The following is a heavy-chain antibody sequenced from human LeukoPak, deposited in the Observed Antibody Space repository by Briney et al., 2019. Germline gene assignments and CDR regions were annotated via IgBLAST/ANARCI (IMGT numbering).Heavy chain of an antibody. J-gene: IGHJ4*02. CDR2: ISWNSGSI. V-gene: IGHV3-9*01. D-gene: IGHD6-19*01. Sequence: GGSLRLSCAASGFTFDDYAMHWVRQAPGKGLEWVSGISWNSGSIGYADSVKGRFTISRDNAKTSLYLQMNSLRAEDAALYYCAKDSTAVAGTIDYWGQGTLVTVSS. CDR1: GFTFDDYA. CDR3: AKDSTAVAGTIDY.